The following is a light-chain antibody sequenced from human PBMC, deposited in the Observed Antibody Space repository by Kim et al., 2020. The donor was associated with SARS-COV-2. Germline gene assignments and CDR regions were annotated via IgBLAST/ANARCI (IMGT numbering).Light chain of an antibody. CDR1: SLRSYY. CDR2: GKN. J-gene: IGLJ1*01. CDR3: NSRDSSGYV. V-gene: IGLV3-19*01. Sequence: SSELTQDLAVSVALGQTVRITCQGDSLRSYYASWYQQKPGQAPVLVIYGKNNRPSGIPDRFSGSSSGNTASLTITGAQAEDEADYYCNSRDSSGYVFGTGTKVTVL.